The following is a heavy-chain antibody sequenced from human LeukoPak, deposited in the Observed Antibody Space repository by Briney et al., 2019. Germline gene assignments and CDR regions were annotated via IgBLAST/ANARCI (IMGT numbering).Heavy chain of an antibody. CDR3: ARDPFPDSKKSGYCSGGSRYPGGY. V-gene: IGHV4-34*01. CDR1: GGSFSGYY. D-gene: IGHD2-15*01. J-gene: IGHJ4*02. Sequence: PSETLSLTCAAYGGSFSGYYWSWIRQPPGKGLEWIGEINHSGSTNYNPSLKSRVTISVDTSKNQFSLKLSSVTAADTAVYYCARDPFPDSKKSGYCSGGSRYPGGYWGQGTLVTVSS. CDR2: INHSGST.